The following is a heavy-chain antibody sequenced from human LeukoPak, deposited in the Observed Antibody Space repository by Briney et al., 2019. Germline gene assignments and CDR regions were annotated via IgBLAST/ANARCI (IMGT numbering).Heavy chain of an antibody. CDR1: GFTFDDYA. J-gene: IGHJ4*02. CDR2: ISWNSGSI. CDR3: AKDGPLGRYCSGGSCYYFDY. D-gene: IGHD2-15*01. Sequence: GGSLRLSCAASGFTFDDYAMHWVRQAPGKGLEWVSGISWNSGSIGYADSVKGRFTISRDNAKNSLYLQMNSLRAEDTALYYCAKDGPLGRYCSGGSCYYFDYWGQGTLVTVSS. V-gene: IGHV3-9*01.